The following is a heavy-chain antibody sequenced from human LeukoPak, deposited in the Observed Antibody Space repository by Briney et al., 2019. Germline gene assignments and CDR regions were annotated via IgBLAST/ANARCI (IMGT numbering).Heavy chain of an antibody. V-gene: IGHV3-23*01. CDR1: GFTFSNYG. CDR2: IGGTGSGT. CDR3: AKDPRIAVSGTSMGYFDS. D-gene: IGHD6-19*01. J-gene: IGHJ4*02. Sequence: PGGSLRLSCAASGFTFSNYGMSWVRQAPGKGLEWVSGIGGTGSGTYYADSVKGRFTISRDNSKNTLYLQMNSLTAEDTALYYCAKDPRIAVSGTSMGYFDSWGQGTLVTVSS.